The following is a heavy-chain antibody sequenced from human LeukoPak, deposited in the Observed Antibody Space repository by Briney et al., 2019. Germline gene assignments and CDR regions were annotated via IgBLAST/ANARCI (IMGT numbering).Heavy chain of an antibody. CDR2: ITNSGGNT. CDR3: AKGDQTDRFDY. D-gene: IGHD2-2*01. CDR1: GFTFNSYA. Sequence: GGSLRLSCAASGFTFNSYAMSWVRQAPGKGLEWVSGITNSGGNTYYADSVKGRFTISRDNSKSTLYLQMNSLRAEDTAVFYCAKGDQTDRFDYWGQGALVTVSS. V-gene: IGHV3-23*01. J-gene: IGHJ4*02.